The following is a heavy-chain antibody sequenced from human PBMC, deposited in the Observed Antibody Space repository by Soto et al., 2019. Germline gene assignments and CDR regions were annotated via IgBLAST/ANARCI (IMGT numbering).Heavy chain of an antibody. J-gene: IGHJ5*02. CDR3: ARETYYYDRSGYYP. Sequence: VQLVESGGGLVQPGGSLRLSCAASGFTFSSYAMHWVRQAPGKGLEWVAVISYDGSNKYYADSVKGRFTISRDNSKNTLYLQMNSLRAEDTAVYYCARETYYYDRSGYYPWGQGTLVTVSS. V-gene: IGHV3-30-3*01. CDR1: GFTFSSYA. D-gene: IGHD3-22*01. CDR2: ISYDGSNK.